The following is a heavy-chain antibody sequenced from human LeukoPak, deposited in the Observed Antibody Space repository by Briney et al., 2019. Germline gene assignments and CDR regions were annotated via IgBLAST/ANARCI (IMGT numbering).Heavy chain of an antibody. CDR1: GFTISNNY. V-gene: IGHV3-66*01. Sequence: GGSLRLSCAASGFTISNNYMGWVRQAPGKGLEWVSIIYSGGSTYYVDSVKGRFTISRDNSKNTLYLQMNSLRAEDTAVYYCARDRVGQEGYCGGDCFRYYYGMDVWGQGTTVTVSS. J-gene: IGHJ6*02. CDR3: ARDRVGQEGYCGGDCFRYYYGMDV. CDR2: IYSGGST. D-gene: IGHD2-21*02.